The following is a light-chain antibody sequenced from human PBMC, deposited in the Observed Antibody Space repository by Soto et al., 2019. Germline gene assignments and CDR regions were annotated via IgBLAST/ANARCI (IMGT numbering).Light chain of an antibody. CDR2: RNN. V-gene: IGLV1-47*01. J-gene: IGLJ3*02. CDR1: SSNIGSNY. Sequence: QLVLTQPPSASGTPGQRVTISCSGSSSNIGSNYVYWYQQLPGTAPKLLIYRNNQRPSGVADRFSGSKSGTTASLAISGLRSDDEDDYYCAAWDDSLSGRVFGGGTQLTVL. CDR3: AAWDDSLSGRV.